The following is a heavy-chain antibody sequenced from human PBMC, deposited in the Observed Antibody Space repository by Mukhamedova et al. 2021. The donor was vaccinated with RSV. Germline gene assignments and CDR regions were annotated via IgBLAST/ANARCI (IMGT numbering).Heavy chain of an antibody. CDR3: GRGPTVTTIADY. CDR1: SSYA. V-gene: IGHV3-30-3*01. D-gene: IGHD4-17*01. J-gene: IGHJ4*02. CDR2: ISYDGGYK. Sequence: SSYAMHWVRQAPGKGLEWVAVISYDGGYKYYADSVKGRFTISRDNSKNTLYLQMNSLRAEDTAVYYCGRGPTVTTIADYWCQGS.